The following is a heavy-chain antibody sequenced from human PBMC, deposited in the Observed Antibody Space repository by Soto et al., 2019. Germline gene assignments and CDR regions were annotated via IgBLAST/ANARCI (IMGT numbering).Heavy chain of an antibody. CDR3: ARDTEDSSGALDV. V-gene: IGHV3-53*02. D-gene: IGHD6-6*01. Sequence: EVQLVETGGGLIQPGGSLRLSCAASGFTVSTNYMSWVRQAPGKGLQYVSVIYRDGRPFYADSVKGRFTISRDNSKNALYLQMNSLRVEDTAVYYCARDTEDSSGALDVWGQGTMVTVSS. J-gene: IGHJ3*01. CDR1: GFTVSTNY. CDR2: IYRDGRP.